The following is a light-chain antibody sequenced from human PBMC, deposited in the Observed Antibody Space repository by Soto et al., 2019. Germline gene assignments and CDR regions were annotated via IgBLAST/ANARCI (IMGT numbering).Light chain of an antibody. J-gene: IGKJ1*01. V-gene: IGKV1-5*03. CDR2: NTS. CDR3: QYWSDYCWT. Sequence: DIQLTQSPSTLSTSVGDRVTISCRASQSISSWLAWYQQKPGKAPKLLIYNTSNLASGVPPRFGGSGSGTEFTITISSLQPDDFATYYCQYWSDYCWTFGQGTKVEIK. CDR1: QSISSW.